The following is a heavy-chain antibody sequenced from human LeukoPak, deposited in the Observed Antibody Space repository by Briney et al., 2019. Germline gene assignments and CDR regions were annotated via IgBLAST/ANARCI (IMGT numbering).Heavy chain of an antibody. CDR3: ARSGSTYYYGMDV. J-gene: IGHJ6*02. CDR2: IWYDGTDK. V-gene: IGHV3-33*01. Sequence: PGGSLRLSCAASGFTFSSYGMHWVRQGPGKGLEWVTFIWYDGTDKNYADSVKGRFTISRDNSKNTLYLQMNSLRAEDTAVYYCARSGSTYYYGMDVWGQGTTVTVFS. CDR1: GFTFSSYG. D-gene: IGHD3-10*01.